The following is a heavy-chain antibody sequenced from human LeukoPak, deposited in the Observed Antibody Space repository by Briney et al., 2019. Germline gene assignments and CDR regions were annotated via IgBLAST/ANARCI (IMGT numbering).Heavy chain of an antibody. CDR2: IRDSGSST. J-gene: IGHJ3*02. CDR3: AKDRKGSVFYYDAFDI. V-gene: IGHV3-23*01. Sequence: PGGSLRLSCAASGFTFSSYAMSWVRQAPGKGLEWVSAIRDSGSSTHCADSVKGRFTISRDNSKNTLYLQMNSLRAEDTAVYYCAKDRKGSVFYYDAFDIWGQGTMVTVSS. CDR1: GFTFSSYA. D-gene: IGHD2-8*01.